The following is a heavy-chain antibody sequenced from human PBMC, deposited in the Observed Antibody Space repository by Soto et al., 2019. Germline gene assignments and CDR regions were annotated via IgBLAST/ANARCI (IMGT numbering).Heavy chain of an antibody. CDR1: GGSVSSYY. J-gene: IGHJ6*02. V-gene: IGHV4-59*02. Sequence: QVQLQESGPGLVKPSETLSLTCTVSGGSVSSYYWSWIRQPPGKGLEWIGYIYYSESTNYNPSLKSRVTIPLDTSKNQFSLKLRSVTAADTAVYYCARARDFGAARYYYDLDVWGQGTTVTVSS. CDR3: ARARDFGAARYYYDLDV. CDR2: IYYSEST. D-gene: IGHD2-21*01.